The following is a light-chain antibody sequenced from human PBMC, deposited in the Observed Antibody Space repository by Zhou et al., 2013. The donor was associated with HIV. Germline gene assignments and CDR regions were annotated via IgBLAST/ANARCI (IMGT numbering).Light chain of an antibody. J-gene: IGKJ1*01. CDR1: QSVSSF. V-gene: IGKV3-11*01. CDR3: QKYDGVPWT. CDR2: DAS. Sequence: EVVLTQSPATLSLSPGERATLSCRASQSVSSFLAWYQQKPGQAPRLLIYDASNRATGIPARFSGSGSGTDFTLTISSLQPEDVATYYCQKYDGVPWTFGQGTKVEIK.